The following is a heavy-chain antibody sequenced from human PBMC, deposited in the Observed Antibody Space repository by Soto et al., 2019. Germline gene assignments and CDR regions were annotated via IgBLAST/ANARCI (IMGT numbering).Heavy chain of an antibody. CDR3: ARGGYCSGGSCYSDYYYYMDV. CDR1: GYSFTSYW. V-gene: IGHV5-51*01. J-gene: IGHJ6*03. Sequence: PGESLKISCKGSGYSFTSYWIGWVRQMPGKGLEWMGIIYPGDSDTRYSPSFQGQVTISADKSISTAYLQWSSLKASDTAMYYCARGGYCSGGSCYSDYYYYMDVWGQGAPVTVSS. D-gene: IGHD2-15*01. CDR2: IYPGDSDT.